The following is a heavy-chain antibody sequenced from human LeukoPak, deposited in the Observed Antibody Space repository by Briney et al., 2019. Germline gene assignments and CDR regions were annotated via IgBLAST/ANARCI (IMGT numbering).Heavy chain of an antibody. CDR2: INPNSGGT. Sequence: ASVKVSCKASGYTFTGYYMHWVRQAPGQGLEGMGWINPNSGGTNYAQKFQGRVTMTRYTSISTACMELSRLRSDDTAVYYCAREGGYSDHDAFDIWGQGTMVTVSS. CDR1: GYTFTGYY. D-gene: IGHD5-18*01. CDR3: AREGGYSDHDAFDI. J-gene: IGHJ3*02. V-gene: IGHV1-2*02.